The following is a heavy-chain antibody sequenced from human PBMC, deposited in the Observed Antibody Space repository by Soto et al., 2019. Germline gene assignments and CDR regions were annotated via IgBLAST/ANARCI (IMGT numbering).Heavy chain of an antibody. V-gene: IGHV1-2*02. D-gene: IGHD2-8*01. CDR1: GYTFTGYY. J-gene: IGHJ4*02. Sequence: ASVKVSCKASGYTFTGYYMHWVRQAPGQVLEWMGWINPNSGGTNYAQKFQGRVTMPRDTSISTAYMELSRLRSDGTAVYYCARDYCTNGVCYTYYFEYWGQGTLVTVSS. CDR2: INPNSGGT. CDR3: ARDYCTNGVCYTYYFEY.